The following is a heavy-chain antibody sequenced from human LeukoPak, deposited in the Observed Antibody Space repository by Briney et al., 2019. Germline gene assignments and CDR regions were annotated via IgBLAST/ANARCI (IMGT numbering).Heavy chain of an antibody. CDR1: GFTFSSYW. CDR3: ARVGEGDYTGFDY. V-gene: IGHV3-7*01. Sequence: GGFLRLSCAASGFTFSSYWMSWVRQAPGKGLEWVANIKQDGSEKYYVDSVKGRFTISRDNAKNSLYLQMNSLRAEDTAVYYCARVGEGDYTGFDYWGQGTLVTVSS. D-gene: IGHD4-17*01. J-gene: IGHJ4*02. CDR2: IKQDGSEK.